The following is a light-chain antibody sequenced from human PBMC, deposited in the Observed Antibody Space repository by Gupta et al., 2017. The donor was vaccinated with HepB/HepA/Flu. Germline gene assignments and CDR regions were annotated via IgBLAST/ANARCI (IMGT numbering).Light chain of an antibody. V-gene: IGLV1-51*02. CDR1: SSNIGNNY. Sequence: SVLTQPPSVSAAPGQKVTISCSGSSSNIGNNYVSWYQQLPGTAPKLLIYENNKRPSGIPDRFSGSKSDTSATLGITGLQTGDEADYYCGTWDSSLSAVVFGGGTKLTVL. J-gene: IGLJ2*01. CDR3: GTWDSSLSAVV. CDR2: ENN.